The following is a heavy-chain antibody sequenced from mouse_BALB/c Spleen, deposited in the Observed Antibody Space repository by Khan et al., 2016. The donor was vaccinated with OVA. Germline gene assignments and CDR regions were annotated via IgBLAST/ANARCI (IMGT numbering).Heavy chain of an antibody. J-gene: IGHJ2*01. V-gene: IGHV1-69*02. CDR1: GYTFTSYW. D-gene: IGHD1-2*01. CDR3: ARKAHYYGFDY. Sequence: QVQLQQPGAELVRPGASVKLSCKASGYTFTSYWINWMKQRPGQGLEWIGNIYPSDSYATYNQKFKDKATLTVDKSSSTAYMQLSSPTSEDSAVYYFARKAHYYGFDYWDQGTTLTVPS. CDR2: IYPSDSYA.